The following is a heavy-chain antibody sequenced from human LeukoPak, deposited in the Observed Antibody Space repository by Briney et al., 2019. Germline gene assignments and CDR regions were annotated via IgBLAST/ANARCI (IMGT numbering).Heavy chain of an antibody. D-gene: IGHD2-21*02. CDR1: GGSIGTYY. CDR3: AREGDTSKFDY. CDR2: TYYSGIA. Sequence: SETLSLTCTVSGGSIGTYYWSWIRQPPGKGLEWIGYTYYSGIANYNPSLTSRVTISVDTSKNQFSLKLSSVTAADTAVYYCAREGDTSKFDYWGQGTLVTVSP. J-gene: IGHJ4*02. V-gene: IGHV4-59*01.